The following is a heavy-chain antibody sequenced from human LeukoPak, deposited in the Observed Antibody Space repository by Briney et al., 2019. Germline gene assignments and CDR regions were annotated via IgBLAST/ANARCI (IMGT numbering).Heavy chain of an antibody. CDR3: ANSRLGY. CDR1: GLTFSTYS. Sequence: PGGSLRLSCAASGLTFSTYSMSWVRQAPGKGLEWMASIKQDGSEKFYVDSVKGRFIIDRDNAKNSVYLQMNSLRVEDTAIYYCANSRLGYWGQGTLVTVSS. CDR2: IKQDGSEK. J-gene: IGHJ4*02. D-gene: IGHD7-27*01. V-gene: IGHV3-7*01.